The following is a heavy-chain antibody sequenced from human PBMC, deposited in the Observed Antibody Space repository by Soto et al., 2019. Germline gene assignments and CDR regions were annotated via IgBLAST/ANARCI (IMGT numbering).Heavy chain of an antibody. Sequence: GSLRLACSASGFTFSTYAMSWVRQAPGTGLEWVSGVTNLGGTINYADSVKGRFTISRDNSKNTLYLQMSSLRAEDTAVYYCAKDGNNGYAFDHWGQGTLVTVYS. CDR2: VTNLGGTI. CDR1: GFTFSTYA. CDR3: AKDGNNGYAFDH. D-gene: IGHD2-2*03. V-gene: IGHV3-23*01. J-gene: IGHJ4*02.